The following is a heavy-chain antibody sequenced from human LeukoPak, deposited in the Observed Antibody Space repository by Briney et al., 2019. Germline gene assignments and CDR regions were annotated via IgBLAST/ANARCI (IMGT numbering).Heavy chain of an antibody. D-gene: IGHD6-19*01. J-gene: IGHJ4*02. CDR3: ARGPPLYSSGWFPFDC. CDR1: GGTFSSYA. CDR2: IIPIFGTA. Sequence: SVKVSCKASGGTFSSYAISWVRQAPGQGLEWMGRIIPIFGTANYAQKFQGRVTITTDESTSTAYMELSSLRSEDTAVYYCARGPPLYSSGWFPFDCWGQGTLVTVSS. V-gene: IGHV1-69*05.